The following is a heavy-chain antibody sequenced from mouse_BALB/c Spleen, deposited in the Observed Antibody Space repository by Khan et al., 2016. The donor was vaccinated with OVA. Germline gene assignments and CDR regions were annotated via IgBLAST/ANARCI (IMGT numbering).Heavy chain of an antibody. CDR3: ARSGIGSFAY. Sequence: QVQLQQSGAELARPGASVKLSCKASGYTFTDYYINWVKQRTGQGLEWIGEIYPGSGNTSYNEKFTVKATLTAAKSSSTAFMQLNSLTSEDSSGYFCARSGIGSFAYWGQGTLVTVSA. CDR2: IYPGSGNT. J-gene: IGHJ3*01. D-gene: IGHD2-2*01. V-gene: IGHV1-77*01. CDR1: GYTFTDYY.